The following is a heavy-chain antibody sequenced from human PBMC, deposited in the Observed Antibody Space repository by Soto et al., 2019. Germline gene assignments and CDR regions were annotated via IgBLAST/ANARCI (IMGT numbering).Heavy chain of an antibody. CDR1: GFTFENYW. CDR3: ARVIAARLYYYGMDV. D-gene: IGHD6-6*01. V-gene: IGHV3-7*01. J-gene: IGHJ6*02. CDR2: IKQDGSEK. Sequence: GGSLRLSCAASGFTFENYWMTWFRQAPGEGLEWVANIKQDGSEKNYVGSVKGRFTIFRDNAKKSVYFQMNSLRAEDTAVYFCARVIAARLYYYGMDVWGQGTTVTVSS.